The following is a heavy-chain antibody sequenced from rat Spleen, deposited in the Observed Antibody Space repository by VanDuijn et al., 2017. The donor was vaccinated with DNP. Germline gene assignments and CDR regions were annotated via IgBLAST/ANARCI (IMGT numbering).Heavy chain of an antibody. Sequence: EVQLQESGPGLVKPSQSLSLTYSVTGYSITSNYWGWIRKFPGNKLEWMGYINSEGSTYYNPSLKSRISITRDTSKNQFFLQVNSVTTEDTATYYCARSDNSGSKWNYWGHGVMVTVSS. CDR2: INSEGST. CDR1: GYSITSNY. CDR3: ARSDNSGSKWNY. V-gene: IGHV3-3*01. D-gene: IGHD4-3*01. J-gene: IGHJ2*01.